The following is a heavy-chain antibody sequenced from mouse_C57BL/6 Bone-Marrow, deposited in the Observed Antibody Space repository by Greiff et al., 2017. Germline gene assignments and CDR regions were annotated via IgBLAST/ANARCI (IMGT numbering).Heavy chain of an antibody. D-gene: IGHD1-1*01. CDR1: GYTFTSYW. V-gene: IGHV1-53*01. Sequence: QVQLTQPGPELVKPGASVKLSCKASGYTFTSYWMHWVKQRPGQGLEWIGNINPSNGGTNYNEKFKSKATLTVDKSSSTAYMQLSSLTSEDSAVYYCARSDHYYGSSGYFDYWGQGTTLTVSS. CDR3: ARSDHYYGSSGYFDY. CDR2: INPSNGGT. J-gene: IGHJ2*01.